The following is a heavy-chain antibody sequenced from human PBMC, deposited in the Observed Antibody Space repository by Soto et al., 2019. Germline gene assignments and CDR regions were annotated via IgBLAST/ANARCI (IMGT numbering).Heavy chain of an antibody. CDR3: ARVPQWLVRGSWFDP. D-gene: IGHD6-19*01. V-gene: IGHV1-18*01. Sequence: ASVKVSCKASGYTFTSYGISWVRQAPGQGLEWMGWISAYNGNTNYAQKPQGRVTMTTDTSTSTAYMELRSLRSDDTAVYYCARVPQWLVRGSWFDPWGQGTLVTVSS. CDR2: ISAYNGNT. J-gene: IGHJ5*02. CDR1: GYTFTSYG.